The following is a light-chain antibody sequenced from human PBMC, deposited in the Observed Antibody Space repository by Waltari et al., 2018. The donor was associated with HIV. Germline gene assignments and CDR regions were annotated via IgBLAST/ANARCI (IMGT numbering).Light chain of an antibody. CDR3: GTWDSSLSADVV. V-gene: IGLV1-51*01. CDR2: DNN. Sequence: QSVLTQPPSVSAAPGQKVTIPCSGSSPHLGNHSVSWYQQLPGTAPKLLIHDNNKRPSGIPDRVSGSKSGTSATLGITGLQTGDEADYYCGTWDSSLSADVVFGGGTKLTVL. CDR1: SPHLGNHS. J-gene: IGLJ2*01.